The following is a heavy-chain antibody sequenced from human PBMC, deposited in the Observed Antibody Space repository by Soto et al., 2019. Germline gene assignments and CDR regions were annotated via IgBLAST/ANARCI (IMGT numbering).Heavy chain of an antibody. Sequence: GGSLRLSCAASGFTFSSYSMNWVRQAPGKGLEWVSSISSSSSYIYYADSVKGRFTISRDNAKNSLYLQMNSLRAEDTAVYYCARVIDDYIWGSYLGLVGTDYWGQGTLVTVSS. V-gene: IGHV3-21*01. CDR2: ISSSSSYI. D-gene: IGHD3-16*01. J-gene: IGHJ4*02. CDR3: ARVIDDYIWGSYLGLVGTDY. CDR1: GFTFSSYS.